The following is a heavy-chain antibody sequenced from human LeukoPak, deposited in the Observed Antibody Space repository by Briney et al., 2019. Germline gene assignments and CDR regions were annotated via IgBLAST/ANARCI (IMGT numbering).Heavy chain of an antibody. V-gene: IGHV4-39*07. J-gene: IGHJ4*02. CDR2: IYYSGST. D-gene: IGHD4-23*01. CDR3: ASMTYGGIDY. CDR1: GGSISSSSYY. Sequence: SETLSLTCIVSGGSISSSSYYWGWIRQPPGKGLEWIGSIYYSGSTHYNPSLKSRVTMSVDTSKNQFSLKLSSVTAADTAVYYCASMTYGGIDYWGQGTLVTVSS.